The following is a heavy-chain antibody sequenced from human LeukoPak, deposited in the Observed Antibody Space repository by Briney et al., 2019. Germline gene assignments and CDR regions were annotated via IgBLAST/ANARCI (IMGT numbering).Heavy chain of an antibody. J-gene: IGHJ4*02. V-gene: IGHV3-7*01. Sequence: PGGSLRLSCVVSGFTFSSYSMIWVRQAPGKGLQWVANMKKDGSETNYVDSVKGRFAISRDNAKNSLYLQMNSLRAEDTAVYYCGRHRSGSGTYFIDYWGQGTLVSVSS. CDR3: GRHRSGSGTYFIDY. CDR1: GFTFSSYS. D-gene: IGHD3-10*01. CDR2: MKKDGSET.